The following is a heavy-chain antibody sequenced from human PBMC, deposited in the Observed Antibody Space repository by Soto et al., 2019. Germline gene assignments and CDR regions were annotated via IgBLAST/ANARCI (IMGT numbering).Heavy chain of an antibody. CDR1: GFTFSGYG. J-gene: IGHJ4*02. Sequence: QVQLVESGGGVVQPGRSLRLSCAASGFTFSGYGMHWVRQAPGKGLEWVAVISYDGSNKYYADSVKGRFTISRDNSKNTLYLQMNSLRAEDTAVYYCAKDFDYWGQGTLVTVSS. CDR3: AKDFDY. V-gene: IGHV3-30*18. CDR2: ISYDGSNK.